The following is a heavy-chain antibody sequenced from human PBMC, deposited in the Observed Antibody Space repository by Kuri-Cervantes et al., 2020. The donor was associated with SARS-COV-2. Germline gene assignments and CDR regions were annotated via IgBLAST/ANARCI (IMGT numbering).Heavy chain of an antibody. V-gene: IGHV3-48*01. CDR2: ISSSSSTI. D-gene: IGHD6-6*01. CDR3: ARDKARYYYYYGMDV. CDR1: GFTFSSYS. J-gene: IGHJ6*02. Sequence: GESLKISCAASGFTFSSYSMNWVRQAPGKGLEWVSYISSSSSTIYYADSVKGRFTISRDNAKNSLYLQMNSLRAEDTAVYYCARDKARYYYYYGMDVWGQGTTVTVSS.